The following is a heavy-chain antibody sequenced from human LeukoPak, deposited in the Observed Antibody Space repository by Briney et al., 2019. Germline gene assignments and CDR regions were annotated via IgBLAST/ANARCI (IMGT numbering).Heavy chain of an antibody. D-gene: IGHD6-19*01. J-gene: IGHJ6*03. CDR2: ISWDGGST. CDR1: GVTFDDYA. CDR3: AKASVAGTFYYYYMDV. Sequence: GGSLRLSCAASGVTFDDYAMHWVRQAPGKGLEWVSLISWDGGSTYYADSVRGRFTISRDNSKNSLYLQMNSLRAEDTALYYCAKASVAGTFYYYYMDVWGKGTTVTVSS. V-gene: IGHV3-43D*03.